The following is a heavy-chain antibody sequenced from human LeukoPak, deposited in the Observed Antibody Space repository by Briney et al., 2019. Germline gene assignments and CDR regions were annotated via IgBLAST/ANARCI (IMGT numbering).Heavy chain of an antibody. CDR2: ISSSSSFI. J-gene: IGHJ4*02. CDR3: ARDRLHYGEYEKTFDY. D-gene: IGHD4-17*01. Sequence: PGGSLRLSCAASGFTFSSYSMNWVRQAPGKGLEWVSSISSSSSFIYYADSVKGRFAISRDNAQNSLYLQMNSLRAEDTAVYYCARDRLHYGEYEKTFDYWGQGTLVSVSS. V-gene: IGHV3-21*01. CDR1: GFTFSSYS.